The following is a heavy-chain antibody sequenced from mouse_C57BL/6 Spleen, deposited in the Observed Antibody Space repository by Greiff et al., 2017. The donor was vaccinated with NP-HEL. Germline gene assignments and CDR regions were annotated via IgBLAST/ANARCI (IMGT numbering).Heavy chain of an antibody. CDR3: ARGELGRPCCDY. Sequence: VQLQQSGAELVKPGASVKISCKASGYAFSSYWMNWVKQRPGKGLEWIGQIYPGDGDTNYNGKFKGKATLTADKSSSTAYMQLSSLTSEDSAVYFCARGELGRPCCDYWGQGTTLTVSS. J-gene: IGHJ2*01. CDR2: IYPGDGDT. D-gene: IGHD4-1*01. CDR1: GYAFSSYW. V-gene: IGHV1-80*01.